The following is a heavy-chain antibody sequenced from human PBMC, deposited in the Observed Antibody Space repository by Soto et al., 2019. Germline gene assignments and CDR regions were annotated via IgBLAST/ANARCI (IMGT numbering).Heavy chain of an antibody. CDR3: ARDLSFDYDILTGQPYYYGMDV. J-gene: IGHJ6*02. Sequence: PSETLSLTCTVSGGSVSSGSYYWSWIRQPPGKGLEWIGYIYYSGSTNYNPSLKSRVTISVDTSKNQFSLKLSSVTAADTAVYYCARDLSFDYDILTGQPYYYGMDVWGQGTTVTVSS. CDR1: GGSVSSGSYY. V-gene: IGHV4-61*01. D-gene: IGHD3-9*01. CDR2: IYYSGST.